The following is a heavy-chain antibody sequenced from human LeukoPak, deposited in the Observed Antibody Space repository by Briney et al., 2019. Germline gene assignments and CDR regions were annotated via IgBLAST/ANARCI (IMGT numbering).Heavy chain of an antibody. CDR1: GGSISSSSYY. D-gene: IGHD3-22*01. CDR3: ASLDSSGYYYDYFDY. J-gene: IGHJ4*02. CDR2: INHSGST. Sequence: PSETLSLTCTVSGGSISSSSYYWGWIRQPPGKGLEWIGEINHSGSTNYNPSLKSRVTISVDTSKNQFSLKLSSVTAADTAVYYCASLDSSGYYYDYFDYWGQGTLVTVSS. V-gene: IGHV4-39*07.